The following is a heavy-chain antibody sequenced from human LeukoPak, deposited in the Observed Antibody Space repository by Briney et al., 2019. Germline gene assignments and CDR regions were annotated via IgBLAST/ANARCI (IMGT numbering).Heavy chain of an antibody. CDR2: ISAYNSNT. CDR3: AREVGRGFDY. Sequence: GASVKVSCKASGYTFTSYGINWGRQAPGQGLEWMGWISAYNSNTHYAQKLQGRVTMTTDTSTSTAYMEVRSLRSDDTAVYYCAREVGRGFDYWGQGTLVTVSS. J-gene: IGHJ4*02. D-gene: IGHD1-26*01. CDR1: GYTFTSYG. V-gene: IGHV1-18*01.